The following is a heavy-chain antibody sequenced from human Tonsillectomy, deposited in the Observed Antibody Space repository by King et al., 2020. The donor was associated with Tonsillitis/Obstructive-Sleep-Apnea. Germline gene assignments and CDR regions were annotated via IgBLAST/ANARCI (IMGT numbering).Heavy chain of an antibody. Sequence: QLVQSGAEVKKPGASLKISCKASGYSFTTYWIGWVRQMPGKGLEWMGIIYPGDSDTKYSPSFQGQVTISADKSINTAYLQWSTLKASDTAIYFCARLVVPAARGYYFDYWGQGTLVTVSS. CDR1: GYSFTTYW. J-gene: IGHJ4*02. CDR2: IYPGDSDT. CDR3: ARLVVPAARGYYFDY. D-gene: IGHD2-2*01. V-gene: IGHV5-51*01.